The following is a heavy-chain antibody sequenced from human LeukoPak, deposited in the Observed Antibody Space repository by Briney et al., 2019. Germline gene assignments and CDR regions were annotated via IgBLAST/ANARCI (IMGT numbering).Heavy chain of an antibody. CDR3: ARDNRDIAVVPAAMGGYYYYGMDV. J-gene: IGHJ6*02. Sequence: PGRSLRLSCAASGFTFSNYWMSWVRQAPGKGLEWVASIKQDESDKYYVGSVKGRFTISRDNAKKSLCLQMNSLRAEDTAVYYCARDNRDIAVVPAAMGGYYYYGMDVWGQGTTVTVSS. D-gene: IGHD2-2*01. V-gene: IGHV3-7*05. CDR2: IKQDESDK. CDR1: GFTFSNYW.